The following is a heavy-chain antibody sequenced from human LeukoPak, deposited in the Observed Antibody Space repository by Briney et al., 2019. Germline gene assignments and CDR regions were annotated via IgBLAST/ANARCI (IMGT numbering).Heavy chain of an antibody. CDR1: GFTFSSYA. CDR3: ARDTQNGGSFDY. CDR2: ISSNGGST. J-gene: IGHJ4*02. V-gene: IGHV3-64*01. D-gene: IGHD1-1*01. Sequence: GGSLRLSCAASGFTFSSYAMSWVRQAPGKGLEWVSAISSNGGSTYYANSVKGGFTISRDNSKNTLYLQMGSLRAEDMAVYYCARDTQNGGSFDYWGQGTLVTVSS.